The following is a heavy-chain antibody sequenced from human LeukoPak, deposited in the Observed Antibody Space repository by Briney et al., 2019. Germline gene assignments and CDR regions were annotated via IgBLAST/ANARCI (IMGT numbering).Heavy chain of an antibody. Sequence: PGGSLRLSCAASGFIFSSYDMNWVRQAPGKGLEWVSAISGSGGSTYYADSVKGRFTISRDNSKNTLYLQMNSLRAEDTAVYYCAKGRRFMITFGGVIADWGQGTLVTVSS. CDR2: ISGSGGST. D-gene: IGHD3-16*02. CDR1: GFIFSSYD. J-gene: IGHJ4*02. V-gene: IGHV3-23*01. CDR3: AKGRRFMITFGGVIAD.